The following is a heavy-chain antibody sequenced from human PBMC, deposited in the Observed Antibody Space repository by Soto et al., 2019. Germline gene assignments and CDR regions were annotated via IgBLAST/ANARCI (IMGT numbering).Heavy chain of an antibody. CDR3: AREPRGITMVRGLWMDV. D-gene: IGHD3-10*01. V-gene: IGHV3-64*01. CDR1: GFTFSSYA. CDR2: ISSNGGST. Sequence: EVQLVESGGGLVQPGGSLRLSCAASGFTFSSYAMHWVRQAPGKGLEYVSAISSNGGSTYYANSVKGRFTISRDNSKNTLYLQMGSLRAEDMAVYYCAREPRGITMVRGLWMDVWGKGTTVSVSS. J-gene: IGHJ6*04.